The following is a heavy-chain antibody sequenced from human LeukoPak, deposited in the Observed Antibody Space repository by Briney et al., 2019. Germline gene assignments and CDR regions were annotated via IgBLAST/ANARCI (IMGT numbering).Heavy chain of an antibody. J-gene: IGHJ4*02. Sequence: SETLSLTCTVSGGSISSGSHYWSWIRQPAGKGLEWIGRIYTSGSTNYNPSLKSRVTISVDTSKNQFSLKLSSVTAADTAVYYCARALRFLEWLLLDYWGQGTLVTVSS. CDR3: ARALRFLEWLLLDY. CDR1: GGSISSGSHY. CDR2: IYTSGST. D-gene: IGHD3-3*01. V-gene: IGHV4-61*02.